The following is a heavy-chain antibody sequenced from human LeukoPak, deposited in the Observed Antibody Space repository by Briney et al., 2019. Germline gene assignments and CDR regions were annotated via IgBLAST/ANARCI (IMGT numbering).Heavy chain of an antibody. V-gene: IGHV3-23*01. CDR2: ISGSGAST. D-gene: IGHD2-2*02. J-gene: IGHJ4*02. CDR1: GFTFSSYA. Sequence: GGSLRLSCAASGFTFSSYAMSWVRQAPGKGLEWVSAISGSGASTYYADSVKDRFALSRDDSKNTLCLQMNSLRAEDTAVYYCAKSRSSSSTSCYNYWGQGTLVTVSS. CDR3: AKSRSSSSTSCYNY.